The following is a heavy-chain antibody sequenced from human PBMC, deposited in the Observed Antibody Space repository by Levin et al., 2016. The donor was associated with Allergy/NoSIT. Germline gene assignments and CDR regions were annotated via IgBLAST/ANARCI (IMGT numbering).Heavy chain of an antibody. CDR3: AKEGIRFTQYFDY. J-gene: IGHJ4*02. CDR1: GFTFGDYA. V-gene: IGHV3-23*01. Sequence: GGSLRLSCTASGFTFGDYAMSWVRQAPGKGLEWVSAISGSGGSTYYADSVKGRFTISRDNSKNTLYLQMNSLRAEDTAVYYCAKEGIRFTQYFDYWGQGTLVTVSS. D-gene: IGHD2-15*01. CDR2: ISGSGGST.